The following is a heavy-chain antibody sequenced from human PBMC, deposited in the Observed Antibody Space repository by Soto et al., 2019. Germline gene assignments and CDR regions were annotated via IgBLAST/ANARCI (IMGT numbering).Heavy chain of an antibody. CDR1: GFTFSSYG. CDR2: IWYDGSNK. Sequence: PGGSLRLSCAASGFTFSSYGMHWVRQAPGKGLEWVAVIWYDGSNKYYADSVKGRFTISRDNSKNTLYLQMNSLRAEDTAVYYCAREERYCSSTSCPNDYWGQGTLVTVSS. V-gene: IGHV3-33*01. CDR3: AREERYCSSTSCPNDY. D-gene: IGHD2-2*01. J-gene: IGHJ4*02.